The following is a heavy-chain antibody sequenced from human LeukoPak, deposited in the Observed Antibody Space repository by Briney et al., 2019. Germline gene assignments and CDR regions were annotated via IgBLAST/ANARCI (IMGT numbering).Heavy chain of an antibody. V-gene: IGHV3-30-3*01. D-gene: IGHD5-12*01. CDR3: AKDGALKGVATVDAFDI. CDR1: GFTFSSYA. J-gene: IGHJ3*02. CDR2: ISYDGSNK. Sequence: PGKSLRLSCAASGFTFSSYAMHWVRQAPGKGLEWVAVISYDGSNKYYADSVKGRFTISRDNSKNTLYLQMNSLRAEDTAVYYCAKDGALKGVATVDAFDIWGQGTMVTVSS.